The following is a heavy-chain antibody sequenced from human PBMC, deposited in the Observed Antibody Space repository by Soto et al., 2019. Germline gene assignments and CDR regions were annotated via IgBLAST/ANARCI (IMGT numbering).Heavy chain of an antibody. V-gene: IGHV1-18*01. CDR1: GYTFTSYG. CDR2: ISAYNGNT. CDR3: ARSPVVVVPAAMLFWFDP. Sequence: ASVKVSCKASGYTFTSYGISWVRQAPGQGLEWMGWISAYNGNTNYAQKLQGRVTMTTDTSTSTAYMELRSLRSDDTAVYYCARSPVVVVPAAMLFWFDPWGQGTLVTVSS. D-gene: IGHD2-2*01. J-gene: IGHJ5*02.